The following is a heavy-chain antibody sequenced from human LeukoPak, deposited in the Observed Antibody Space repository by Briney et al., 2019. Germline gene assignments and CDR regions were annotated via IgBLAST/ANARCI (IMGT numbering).Heavy chain of an antibody. D-gene: IGHD4-23*01. CDR1: GFTFIDFG. Sequence: GGSLRLSCAASGFTFIDFGMHWVRQAPGKGLEWVAVIAYDGSGKFYADSVQGRFTVSRDNSKSTLYLQMDSLRTEDTAVYYCAKREADGGYARYWGQGTLITVSS. J-gene: IGHJ4*02. CDR2: IAYDGSGK. V-gene: IGHV3-30*18. CDR3: AKREADGGYARY.